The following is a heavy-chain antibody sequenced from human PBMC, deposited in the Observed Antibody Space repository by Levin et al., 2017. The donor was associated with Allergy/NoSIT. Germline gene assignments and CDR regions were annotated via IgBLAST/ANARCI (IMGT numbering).Heavy chain of an antibody. D-gene: IGHD3-22*01. J-gene: IGHJ2*01. CDR3: ARDRAYDSSGSDDVFLWYFDL. Sequence: ASVKVSCKASGYTFTGYYMHWVRQAPGQGLEWMGWINPNSGGTNYAQKFQGRVTMTRDTSISTAYMELNRLRSDDTAVYYCARDRAYDSSGSDDVFLWYFDLWGRGTLVTVSS. CDR1: GYTFTGYY. V-gene: IGHV1-2*02. CDR2: INPNSGGT.